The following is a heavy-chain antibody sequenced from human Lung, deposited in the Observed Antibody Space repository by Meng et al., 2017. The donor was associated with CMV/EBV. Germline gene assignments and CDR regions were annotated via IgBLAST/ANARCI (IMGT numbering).Heavy chain of an antibody. Sequence: ASGFTFSDYYITWIRQAPGKGLEWVSYISSSGSITKYLDSLKGRFTISRDNAKNSLFLQMNSLTVEDTAVYYCARDSSAVHNWLDSWGQGTLVTVSS. CDR2: ISSSGSIT. V-gene: IGHV3-11*04. CDR3: ARDSSAVHNWLDS. J-gene: IGHJ5*01. D-gene: IGHD1-26*01. CDR1: GFTFSDYY.